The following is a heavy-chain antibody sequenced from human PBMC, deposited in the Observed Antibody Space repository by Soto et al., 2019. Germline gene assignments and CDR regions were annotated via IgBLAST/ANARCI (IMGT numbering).Heavy chain of an antibody. V-gene: IGHV3-48*03. J-gene: IGHJ4*02. CDR3: ARSWGWSPGTDF. Sequence: PGGSLRLSCVASGFDFNIWEMNWVRQAPGKGMEWLSYIPATGTGANYAESVRGRFTTSRDNANKVVYLQINSLTVEDTAVYYCARSWGWSPGTDFWGQGTLVTVSS. CDR2: IPATGTGA. CDR1: GFDFNIWE. D-gene: IGHD3-16*01.